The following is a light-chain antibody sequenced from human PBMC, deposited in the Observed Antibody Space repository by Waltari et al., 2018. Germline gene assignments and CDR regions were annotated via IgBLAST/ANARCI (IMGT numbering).Light chain of an antibody. CDR3: CSYAVTNTYV. J-gene: IGLJ1*01. CDR2: GVT. V-gene: IGLV2-23*02. CDR1: TRDIGTHYH. Sequence: SALTQPASMSGSLGQAIPIYCTGTTRDIGTHYHVSWYQQPPGRAPTLIIYGVTNRPSGVSSRFSGSKSGNTASLTISGLQAEDEADYYCCSYAVTNTYVFGTGTKVTVL.